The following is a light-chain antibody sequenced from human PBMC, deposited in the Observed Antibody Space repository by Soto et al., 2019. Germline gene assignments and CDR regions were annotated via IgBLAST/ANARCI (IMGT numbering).Light chain of an antibody. Sequence: EIVLTQSPATLSLSPGERATLSCRASQSVSSYLAWYQQKRGQAPRLLMSDASNRATGIPARFSGSGSGTAFTLTISSVEAEDFAVYYCQQRSNWVTFGGGTKVEIK. J-gene: IGKJ4*01. CDR3: QQRSNWVT. V-gene: IGKV3-11*01. CDR2: DAS. CDR1: QSVSSY.